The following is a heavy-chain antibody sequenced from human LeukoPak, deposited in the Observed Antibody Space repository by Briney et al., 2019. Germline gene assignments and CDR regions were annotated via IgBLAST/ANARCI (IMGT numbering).Heavy chain of an antibody. D-gene: IGHD4-23*01. CDR2: IIPIFGTA. Sequence: SVKVSCTASGGTFNSYAISWVRQAPGQGLEWMGGIIPIFGTANYAQKFQGRVTITADESTSTAYMELSSLRSEDTAVYYCARDYGGNSGSFDYWGQGTLVTVSS. V-gene: IGHV1-69*13. CDR1: GGTFNSYA. J-gene: IGHJ4*02. CDR3: ARDYGGNSGSFDY.